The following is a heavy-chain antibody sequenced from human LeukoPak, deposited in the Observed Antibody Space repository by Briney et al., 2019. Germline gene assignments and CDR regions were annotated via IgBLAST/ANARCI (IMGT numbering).Heavy chain of an antibody. CDR1: GGSISSNSYY. CDR3: ARGPYSYDSSGCFDY. D-gene: IGHD3-22*01. J-gene: IGHJ4*02. CDR2: IYYSGST. V-gene: IGHV4-39*01. Sequence: SETLSLTCAVSGGSISSNSYYWGWIRQPPGKGLEWIGSIYYSGSTYYNPSLKSRVTISVDTSKNQFSLKLSSVTAADTAVYYCARGPYSYDSSGCFDYWGQGALVTVSS.